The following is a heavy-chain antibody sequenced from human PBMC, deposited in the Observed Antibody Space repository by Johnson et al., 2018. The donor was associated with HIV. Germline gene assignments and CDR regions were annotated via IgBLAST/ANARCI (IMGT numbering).Heavy chain of an antibody. CDR3: ARDAGVDDAFDI. J-gene: IGHJ3*02. CDR1: GFTFSDYY. V-gene: IGHV3-11*04. Sequence: QVQLVESGGGLVNPGGSLRLSCAASGFTFSDYYMSWIRQAPGKGLEWVSYITSTGITVYYTDSVKGRFTISRDNAKNSLSLQMNSLRAEDTAVYYCARDAGVDDAFDIWGQGTMVTVSS. CDR2: ITSTGITV. D-gene: IGHD3-3*01.